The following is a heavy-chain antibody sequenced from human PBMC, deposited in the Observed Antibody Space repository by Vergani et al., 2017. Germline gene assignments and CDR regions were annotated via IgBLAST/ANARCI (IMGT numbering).Heavy chain of an antibody. CDR1: GFSFNTYW. CDR3: GQTEYCTGIACNTRFDA. Sequence: EVQLVESGGGSVQSGGSLRLSCVASGFSFNTYWMHWVRQVPGKGLMWVARIDEYGNKATYGDFETGRFTISRDNAKNTVFLQMNNLGADDAGVYYCGQTEYCTGIACNTRFDAWGQGALVTVSS. D-gene: IGHD2-8*02. J-gene: IGHJ5*02. V-gene: IGHV3-74*03. CDR2: IDEYGNKA.